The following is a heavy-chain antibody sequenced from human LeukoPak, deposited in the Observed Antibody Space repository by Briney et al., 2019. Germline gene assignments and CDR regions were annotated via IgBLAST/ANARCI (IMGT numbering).Heavy chain of an antibody. Sequence: GGSLRLSCAASGLYIGDNSMHWVRQAPGKGLEWVSLISWDESTTYYSDSVKGRFTVSRDSSKNSLHLQMNSLRTEDTALYYCARGPNRWWVVSRNWGMDVWGQGTTVTVSS. CDR1: GLYIGDNS. V-gene: IGHV3-43*01. J-gene: IGHJ6*02. CDR2: ISWDESTT. D-gene: IGHD2-15*01. CDR3: ARGPNRWWVVSRNWGMDV.